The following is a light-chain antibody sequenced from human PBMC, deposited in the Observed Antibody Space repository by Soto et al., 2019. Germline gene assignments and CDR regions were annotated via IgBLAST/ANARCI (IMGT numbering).Light chain of an antibody. J-gene: IGKJ1*01. CDR3: HQYNPYLCT. Sequence: DIQMTQSPSTLSASVGDRVTITCRASQSISSWLAWYQQKPGKAPKLLIYKASTLETGVPSRFSGSGSGTEFTLTISTRQPDDFATYYCHQYNPYLCTFGQGTKVEIK. V-gene: IGKV1-5*03. CDR1: QSISSW. CDR2: KAS.